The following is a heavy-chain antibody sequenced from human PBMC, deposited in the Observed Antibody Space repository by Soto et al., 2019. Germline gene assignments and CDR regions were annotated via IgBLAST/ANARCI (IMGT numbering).Heavy chain of an antibody. V-gene: IGHV1-69*06. Sequence: QVHLVQSGAEVKRPGSSMKVSCKASGAIVSSNGFIWVRQAPGQGLEWMGGVIPVFATPTYAQKFQGRVTITADKATNTVYMEISRLTSDDTAVYYCATFTQRLTPEVVISTSWGQGTPVVVSS. CDR3: ATFTQRLTPEVVISTS. J-gene: IGHJ4*02. CDR1: GAIVSSNG. CDR2: VIPVFATP. D-gene: IGHD6-19*01.